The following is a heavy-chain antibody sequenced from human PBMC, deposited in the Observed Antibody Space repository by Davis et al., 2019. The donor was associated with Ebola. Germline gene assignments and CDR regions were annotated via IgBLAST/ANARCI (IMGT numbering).Heavy chain of an antibody. J-gene: IGHJ6*02. Sequence: GGSLRLSCAASGFTFSSYWMSWVRQAPGKGLEWVANIKQVGSEKYYVDSVKGRFTISRDNAKNSLYLQMNSLKAEDTAVYYCAREQGFGSSWEMDVWGQGTTVTVSS. CDR2: IKQVGSEK. CDR3: AREQGFGSSWEMDV. D-gene: IGHD6-13*01. V-gene: IGHV3-7*01. CDR1: GFTFSSYW.